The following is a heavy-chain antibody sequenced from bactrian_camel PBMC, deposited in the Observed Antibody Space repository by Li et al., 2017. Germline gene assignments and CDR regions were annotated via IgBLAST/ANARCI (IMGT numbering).Heavy chain of an antibody. Sequence: HVQLVESGGGLVQPGGSLRLSCAAAGFTFSTSFMTWVRRAPGKGLEWMSSMYTTGGNTYYADSVEGRFTISKDNAKNTLSLQMNSLKPEDTGVYYCAARGRSGLGYMELRYWGQGTQVTVS. CDR3: AARGRSGLGYMELRY. V-gene: IGHV3-2*01. D-gene: IGHD5*01. J-gene: IGHJ4*01. CDR1: GFTFSTSF. CDR2: MYTTGGNT.